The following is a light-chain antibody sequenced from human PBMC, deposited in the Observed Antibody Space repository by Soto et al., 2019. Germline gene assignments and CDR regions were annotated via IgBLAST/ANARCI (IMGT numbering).Light chain of an antibody. CDR1: QSISSSY. CDR3: QHYGSLPTT. CDR2: GES. Sequence: EIVLTQSPGTLSLSPGERATLSCRASQSISSSYFGWYQQKPGQAPRLVIFGESSRATGIPDRFRGSGSGPDFPLTISRLEPEDFAVYYCQHYGSLPTTFGQGAKVQIK. V-gene: IGKV3-20*01. J-gene: IGKJ1*01.